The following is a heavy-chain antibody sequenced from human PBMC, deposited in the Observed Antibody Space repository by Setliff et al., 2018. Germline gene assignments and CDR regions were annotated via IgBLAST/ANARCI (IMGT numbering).Heavy chain of an antibody. J-gene: IGHJ6*02. CDR3: ARSSWSYYGMDV. Sequence: ASVKVSCKASGYTFTSYGISWVRRAPGQGLEWMGWISAYNGNTNYAQKLQGSVTMTTDTSTSTAYMELRSLRSDDTAVYYCARSSWSYYGMDVWGQGTTVTVSS. CDR2: ISAYNGNT. CDR1: GYTFTSYG. V-gene: IGHV1-18*01. D-gene: IGHD6-13*01.